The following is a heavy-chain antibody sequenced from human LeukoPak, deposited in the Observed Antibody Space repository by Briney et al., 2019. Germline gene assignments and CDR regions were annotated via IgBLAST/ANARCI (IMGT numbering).Heavy chain of an antibody. Sequence: SETLSLTCTVSGGSISGYYWSWIRQPPGKGLEWIGYIYYSGSTNYNPSLKSRVTISVDTSKNQFSLKLSSVTAADTAVYYCARETETDAFDIWGQGTMVTVSS. D-gene: IGHD2-21*02. V-gene: IGHV4-59*01. J-gene: IGHJ3*02. CDR2: IYYSGST. CDR1: GGSISGYY. CDR3: ARETETDAFDI.